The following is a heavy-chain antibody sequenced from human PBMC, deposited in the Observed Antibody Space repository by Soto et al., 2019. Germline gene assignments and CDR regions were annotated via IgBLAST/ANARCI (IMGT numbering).Heavy chain of an antibody. V-gene: IGHV1-18*01. D-gene: IGHD4-4*01. CDR1: GYTFTSYG. J-gene: IGHJ4*02. Sequence: ASVKVSCKASGYTFTSYGISWVRQAPGQGLEWMGWISAYNGNTNYAQKLQGRVTMTTDTSTSTAYMELSSLRSEDTAVYYCASSPLGDYSNSPWSDYWGQGTMVTSPQ. CDR2: ISAYNGNT. CDR3: ASSPLGDYSNSPWSDY.